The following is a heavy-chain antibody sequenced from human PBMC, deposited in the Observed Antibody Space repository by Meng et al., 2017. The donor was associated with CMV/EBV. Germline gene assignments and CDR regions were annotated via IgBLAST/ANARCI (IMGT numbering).Heavy chain of an antibody. J-gene: IGHJ4*02. CDR1: GGTFSSYA. D-gene: IGHD3-3*01. CDR2: IIPILGIA. CDR3: ARPPDTRRDYYDFWSGYYFAY. V-gene: IGHV1-69*10. Sequence: SVKVSCKASGGTFSSYAISWVRQAPGQGLEWMGGIIPILGIANYAQKFQGRVTITADKSTSTAYMELSSLRSEDTAVYYRARPPDTRRDYYDFWSGYYFAYWGQGTLVTVSS.